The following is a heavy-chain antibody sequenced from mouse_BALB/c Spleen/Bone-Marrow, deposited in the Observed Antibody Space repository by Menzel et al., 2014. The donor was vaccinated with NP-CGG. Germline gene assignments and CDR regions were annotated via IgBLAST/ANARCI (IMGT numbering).Heavy chain of an antibody. CDR2: IYPGDGDT. V-gene: IGHV1-87*01. CDR1: GYTFTNYW. D-gene: IGHD2-5*01. J-gene: IGHJ4*01. Sequence: VQVVESGAELARPGTSVKSSCKTSGYTFTNYWMQWIKQRPGQGLEWIGTIYPGDGDTRYTQKFKGKATLTADKSSSTAYMQLSSLASEDSAVYYCARSNYPYAMDYWGQGTSVTVSS. CDR3: ARSNYPYAMDY.